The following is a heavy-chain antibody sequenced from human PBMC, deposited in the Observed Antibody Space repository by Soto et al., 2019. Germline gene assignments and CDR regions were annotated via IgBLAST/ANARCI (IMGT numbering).Heavy chain of an antibody. V-gene: IGHV5-51*01. J-gene: IGHJ6*02. CDR1: GYSFTSYW. CDR2: IYPGDSDT. D-gene: IGHD6-6*01. Sequence: GESLKISCKGSGYSFTSYWIGWVRQMPGKGLEWMGIIYPGDSDTRYSPSFQGQVTISADKSISTAYLQWSSLKASDTAMYYCARRAYVAARPVSPSRHGVYNYYGMDVWGQGTTVTVSS. CDR3: ARRAYVAARPVSPSRHGVYNYYGMDV.